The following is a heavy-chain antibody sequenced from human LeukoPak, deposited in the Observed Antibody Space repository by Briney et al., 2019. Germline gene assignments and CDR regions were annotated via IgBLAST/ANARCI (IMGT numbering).Heavy chain of an antibody. V-gene: IGHV1-2*02. CDR1: GYTFTGYY. CDR3: ARDFPIQIWTRTPWFDP. J-gene: IGHJ5*02. CDR2: INPNSGGT. D-gene: IGHD5-18*01. Sequence: ASVNVSCKASGYTFTGYYMHWVRQAPGQGLEWMGWINPNSGGTNYAQRFQGRVTMTRDTSISTAYIELSRLTSDDTAVYYCARDFPIQIWTRTPWFDPWGQGTLVTVSS.